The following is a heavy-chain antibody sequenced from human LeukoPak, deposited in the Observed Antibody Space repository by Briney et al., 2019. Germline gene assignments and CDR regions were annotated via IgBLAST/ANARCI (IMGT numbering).Heavy chain of an antibody. D-gene: IGHD6-19*01. J-gene: IGHJ4*02. V-gene: IGHV4-34*01. Sequence: SETLSLTCAVYGGSFSGYYWSWIRQPPGKGLEWIGSIYYSGSTYYNPSLKSRVTISVDTSKNQFSLELSSVTAADTAVYYCARRYSSGWSLADWGQGTLVTVSS. CDR1: GGSFSGYY. CDR2: IYYSGST. CDR3: ARRYSSGWSLAD.